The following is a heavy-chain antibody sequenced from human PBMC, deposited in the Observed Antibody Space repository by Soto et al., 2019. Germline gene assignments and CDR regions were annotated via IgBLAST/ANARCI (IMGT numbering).Heavy chain of an antibody. D-gene: IGHD4-17*01. CDR2: TYWDDDK. Sequence: QITLKESGPPLVKPTQTLTLTCTFSGFSLNTSGVGVGWIRQPPGKALEWLALTYWDDDKRYSPSLKSRLTITKDTSKNQVVLTMTNMDPVDTATYYCAHRQRTVYFDYWGQGTLVTVSS. CDR1: GFSLNTSGVG. J-gene: IGHJ4*02. V-gene: IGHV2-5*02. CDR3: AHRQRTVYFDY.